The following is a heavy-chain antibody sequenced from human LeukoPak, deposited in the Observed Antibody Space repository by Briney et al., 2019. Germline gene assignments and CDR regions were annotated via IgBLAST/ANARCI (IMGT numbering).Heavy chain of an antibody. CDR2: ISGSGVAT. J-gene: IGHJ3*02. V-gene: IGHV3-23*01. D-gene: IGHD6-19*01. CDR3: AKDRNIAVAGDSFDI. CDR1: GFTFSSYA. Sequence: PGGSLRLSCAASGFTFSSYAMSWVRQAPGKGLEWVSAISGSGVATYYADSVKGRFTIFRDNSKKTLYLQMNSLRAEDTAVYYCAKDRNIAVAGDSFDIWGQGTMVTVSS.